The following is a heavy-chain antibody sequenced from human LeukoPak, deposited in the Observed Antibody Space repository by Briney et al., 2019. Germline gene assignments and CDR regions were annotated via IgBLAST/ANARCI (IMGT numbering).Heavy chain of an antibody. D-gene: IGHD5-24*01. V-gene: IGHV1-24*01. CDR2: FDPEDGET. Sequence: ASVKVSCKVSGYTLTELSMHWVRQAPGKGLEWMGGFDPEDGETIYAQKFQGRVTMTEDTSTDTAYMELSSLRSEDTAVYYCARGKMIEMATTFDYWGQGTLVTVSS. CDR1: GYTLTELS. CDR3: ARGKMIEMATTFDY. J-gene: IGHJ4*02.